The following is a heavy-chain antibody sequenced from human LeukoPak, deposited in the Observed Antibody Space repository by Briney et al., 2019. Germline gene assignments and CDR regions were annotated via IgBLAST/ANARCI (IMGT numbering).Heavy chain of an antibody. D-gene: IGHD3-10*01. CDR1: GGSFSGYY. J-gene: IGHJ4*02. CDR2: INHSGST. V-gene: IGHV4-34*01. CDR3: ARGHHYYGSGSYYD. Sequence: SETLSLTCAVYGGSFSGYYWSWIRQPPGKGLEWIGGINHSGSTNYNPSLKSRVTISVDTSKNQFSLKLSSVTAADTAVYYCARGHHYYGSGSYYDWGQGTLVTVSS.